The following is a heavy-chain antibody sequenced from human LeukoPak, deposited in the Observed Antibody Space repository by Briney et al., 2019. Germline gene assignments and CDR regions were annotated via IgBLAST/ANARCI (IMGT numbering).Heavy chain of an antibody. CDR2: IKKDGSEK. CDR3: ARDAERGYYYDSSGYLH. CDR1: GFIFSNYY. V-gene: IGHV3-7*01. Sequence: GGSLRLSCAASGFIFSNYYMSWVRQTPGKGLEWVANIKKDGSEKNYVDSVKGRFTTSRDNAKNSLYLQMNSLRAEDTAVYYCARDAERGYYYDSSGYLHWGQGTLVTVSS. J-gene: IGHJ4*02. D-gene: IGHD3-22*01.